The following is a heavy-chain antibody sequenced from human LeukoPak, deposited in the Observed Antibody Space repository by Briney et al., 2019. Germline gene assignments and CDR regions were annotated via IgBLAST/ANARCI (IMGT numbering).Heavy chain of an antibody. V-gene: IGHV3-7*01. CDR1: GFTFSSYW. Sequence: PGGSLRLSCAASGFTFSSYWMSWVRQAPGKGLEWVANIKQDGSEKYYVDSVKGRFTISRDNAKNSLYLQMNSLRAEDTAVYYCARVVGSDSSSWYGYYYYHMDVWGEGTTVAVSS. CDR3: ARVVGSDSSSWYGYYYYHMDV. CDR2: IKQDGSEK. J-gene: IGHJ6*03. D-gene: IGHD6-13*01.